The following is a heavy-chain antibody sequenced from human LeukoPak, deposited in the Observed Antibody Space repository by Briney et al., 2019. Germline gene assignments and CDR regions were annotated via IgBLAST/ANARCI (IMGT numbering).Heavy chain of an antibody. CDR1: GYSFTNYW. J-gene: IGHJ4*02. CDR2: IYPGDSET. D-gene: IGHD1-26*01. CDR3: ARRRDLYSGSYYPFDY. Sequence: GESLKISCKASGYSFTNYWIGWVRQMPGKGLEWMGIIYPGDSETRYSPSFQGQVTISADKSISTAYLQWSGLKASDTAMYYCARRRDLYSGSYYPFDYWGQGTLVTVSS. V-gene: IGHV5-51*01.